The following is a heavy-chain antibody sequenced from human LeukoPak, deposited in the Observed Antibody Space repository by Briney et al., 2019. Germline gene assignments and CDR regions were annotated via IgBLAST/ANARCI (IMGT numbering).Heavy chain of an antibody. CDR2: FFQSEKS. Sequence: SETLSLTCGISGHSTTRDYYWAWFRQSPGKGPEWIATFFQSEKSFYNASPESRVIMSLDTSKSQFSLNLTSVTAADTAVYYCARVLPVPYLLDSWGQGTHVTVSS. D-gene: IGHD3-10*01. CDR1: GHSTTRDYY. J-gene: IGHJ4*02. V-gene: IGHV4-38-2*01. CDR3: ARVLPVPYLLDS.